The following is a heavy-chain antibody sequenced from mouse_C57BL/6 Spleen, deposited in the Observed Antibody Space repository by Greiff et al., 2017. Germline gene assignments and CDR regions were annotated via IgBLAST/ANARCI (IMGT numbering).Heavy chain of an antibody. V-gene: IGHV1-62-2*01. Sequence: VMLVESGAELVKPGASVKLSCKASGYTFTEYTIHWVKQRSGQGLEWIGWFYPGSGSIKYNEKFKDKATLTADKSSSTVYMELSRLTSEDSAVYFCARHEEVYYAMDYWGQGTSVTVSS. CDR2: FYPGSGSI. CDR1: GYTFTEYT. CDR3: ARHEEVYYAMDY. J-gene: IGHJ4*01.